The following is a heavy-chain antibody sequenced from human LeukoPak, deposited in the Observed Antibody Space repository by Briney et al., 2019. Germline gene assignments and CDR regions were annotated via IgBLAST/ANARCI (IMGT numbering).Heavy chain of an antibody. CDR3: ASTLDIVATIEGDY. CDR2: ISSSSSTI. V-gene: IGHV3-48*01. D-gene: IGHD5-12*01. J-gene: IGHJ4*02. CDR1: GFTFSCCS. Sequence: GGSLRLSCAASGFTFSCCSMNWVRQAPGKGLEWVSYISSSSSTIYYADSVKGRFTISRDNAKNSLYLQMNSLRAEDTAVYYCASTLDIVATIEGDYWGQGTLVTVSS.